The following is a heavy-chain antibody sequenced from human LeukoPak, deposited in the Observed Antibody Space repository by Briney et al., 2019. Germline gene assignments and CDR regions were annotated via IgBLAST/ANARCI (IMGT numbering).Heavy chain of an antibody. V-gene: IGHV4-31*03. CDR1: GGSISSGGYY. D-gene: IGHD2-15*01. CDR2: IYYSGST. CDR3: ARAEVAATPFDP. Sequence: PSETLSLTCTVSGGSISSGGYYWSWIRQHPGKGLEWIGYIYYSGSTHYNPSLKSRVTISVDTSKNQFSLKLSSVTAADTAVYYCARAEVAATPFDPWSQGTLVTVSS. J-gene: IGHJ5*02.